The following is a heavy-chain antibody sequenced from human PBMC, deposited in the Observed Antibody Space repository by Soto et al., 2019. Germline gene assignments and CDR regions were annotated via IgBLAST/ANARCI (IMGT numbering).Heavy chain of an antibody. V-gene: IGHV4-4*07. J-gene: IGHJ5*02. CDR3: ARGQRCPDWLDP. CDR2: VYISGGT. CDR1: GGSMSIYY. Sequence: SETLSLTCTVSGGSMSIYYWTLIRQPAGKGLECIGRVYISGGTHYNPSLKSRVTISLDTCKNQFSLRLLSVTDADTAVYYCARGQRCPDWLDPWRQGTRVTVSS.